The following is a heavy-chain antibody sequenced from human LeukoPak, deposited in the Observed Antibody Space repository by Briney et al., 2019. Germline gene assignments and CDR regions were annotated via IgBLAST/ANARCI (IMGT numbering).Heavy chain of an antibody. J-gene: IGHJ4*02. CDR1: GFTFSSYA. V-gene: IGHV3-23*01. CDR3: AKQGCSGGRCYFDN. D-gene: IGHD2-15*01. CDR2: VCINGAST. Sequence: PGGSLRLSCAASGFTFSSYAMSWVRQAPGKGLEWVSVVCINGASTFYADSVKGRFTISRDNSKNTLYLQVNSLSAEDTALYFCAKQGCSGGRCYFDNWGQGAQVTVSS.